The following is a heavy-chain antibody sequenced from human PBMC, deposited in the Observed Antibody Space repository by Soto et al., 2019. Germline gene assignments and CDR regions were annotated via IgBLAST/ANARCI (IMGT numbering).Heavy chain of an antibody. D-gene: IGHD4-17*01. CDR1: GYTFTSYG. CDR2: ISAYNGNT. Sequence: QVQLVQSGAEVKKPGASVKVSCKASGYTFTSYGISWVRQAPGQGLEWMGWISAYNGNTNYAQKLQGRVTMTTDTSTSTAYMELRSLRSDDTAVYYCARVEDYGDFTALYYCYSDMDVWGKGTTVTVS. V-gene: IGHV1-18*01. CDR3: ARVEDYGDFTALYYCYSDMDV. J-gene: IGHJ6*03.